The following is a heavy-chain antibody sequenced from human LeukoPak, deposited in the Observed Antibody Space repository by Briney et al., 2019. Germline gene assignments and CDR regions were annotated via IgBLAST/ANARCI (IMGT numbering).Heavy chain of an antibody. J-gene: IGHJ4*02. V-gene: IGHV3-15*01. D-gene: IGHD3-22*01. CDR3: TTGVRDSSGYYEGPN. CDR2: IKSKTDGGTT. Sequence: PGGSLRLSCAASGFTFSNAWMNWVRQAPGKGLEWVGRIKSKTDGGTTDYAAPVKGRFTISRDDSKNTLYLQMNSLKTEDTAVYYCTTGVRDSSGYYEGPNWGQGTLVTVSS. CDR1: GFTFSNAW.